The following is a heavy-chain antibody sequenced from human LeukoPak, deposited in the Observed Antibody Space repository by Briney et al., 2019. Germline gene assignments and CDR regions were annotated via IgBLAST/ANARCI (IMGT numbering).Heavy chain of an antibody. CDR3: ARLPYDSSGYYPYYFDY. CDR2: IYYSGST. V-gene: IGHV4-39*01. D-gene: IGHD3-22*01. CDR1: GGSISSSSYY. J-gene: IGHJ4*02. Sequence: KASETLSLTCTVSGGSISSSSYYWGWIRQPPGKGLEWIGSIYYSGSTYYNPSLKSRVTISVDTSKNQFSLKLSSVTAADTAVYYCARLPYDSSGYYPYYFDYWGQGTLVTVSP.